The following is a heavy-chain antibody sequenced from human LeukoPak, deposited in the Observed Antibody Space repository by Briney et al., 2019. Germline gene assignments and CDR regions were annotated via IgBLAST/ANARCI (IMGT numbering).Heavy chain of an antibody. Sequence: GGSLRLSCAASGFTFSSYSMNWVRQAPGKGLEWVSSISCSSSYIYYADSVEGRFTISRDNAKNSLYLQMNSLRAEDTAVYYCARDPGNYDSSSFDPWGQGTLVTVSS. V-gene: IGHV3-21*01. CDR3: ARDPGNYDSSSFDP. J-gene: IGHJ5*02. CDR1: GFTFSSYS. CDR2: ISCSSSYI. D-gene: IGHD3-22*01.